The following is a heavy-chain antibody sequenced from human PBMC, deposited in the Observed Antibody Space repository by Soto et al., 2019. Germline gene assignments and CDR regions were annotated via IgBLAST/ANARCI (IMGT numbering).Heavy chain of an antibody. CDR3: ARDSVLDMLTGYYNGGASLDY. V-gene: IGHV1-18*04. J-gene: IGHJ4*02. D-gene: IGHD3-9*01. Sequence: ASVKVSCKASGYAFTSHGINWLRQAPRRGLQSMGSISAYNGNTNYAQKLKGRVTMTTDTSTTTAYMELRSLRCGGTAVYFCARDSVLDMLTGYYNGGASLDYWAQRTLVGVYS. CDR2: ISAYNGNT. CDR1: GYAFTSHG.